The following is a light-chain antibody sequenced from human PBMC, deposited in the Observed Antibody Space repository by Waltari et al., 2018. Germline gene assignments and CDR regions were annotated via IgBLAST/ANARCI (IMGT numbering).Light chain of an antibody. CDR3: QQSYSTPIT. Sequence: DIQMPQSPSSLSASVGDRVTITCRASQSISSYLNWYQQKPGKAPKLLIYAASSLQSGVPSRFSGSGSETDFTLTISSLQPEDFATYYCQQSYSTPITFGQGTRLEIK. V-gene: IGKV1-39*01. CDR1: QSISSY. J-gene: IGKJ5*01. CDR2: AAS.